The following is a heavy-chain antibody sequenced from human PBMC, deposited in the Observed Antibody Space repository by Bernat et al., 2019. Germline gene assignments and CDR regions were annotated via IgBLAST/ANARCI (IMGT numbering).Heavy chain of an antibody. J-gene: IGHJ3*02. D-gene: IGHD3-9*01. CDR3: ARELRYSAPGAFDI. CDR1: GGTFSSYA. Sequence: QVQLVQSGAEVKKPGSSVKVSCKASGGTFSSYAISWVRQAPGQGLEWSGGIIPIFGTANYAQKFHGRVTITADESTSTAYMELSSLRSEDTAVYYCARELRYSAPGAFDIWGHGTMVTVSS. V-gene: IGHV1-69*01. CDR2: IIPIFGTA.